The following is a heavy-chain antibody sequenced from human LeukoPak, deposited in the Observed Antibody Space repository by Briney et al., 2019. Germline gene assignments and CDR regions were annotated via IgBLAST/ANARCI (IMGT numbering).Heavy chain of an antibody. CDR3: ARSPLQYCSGGSCFFDH. V-gene: IGHV3-48*03. CDR1: AFTFSSYE. D-gene: IGHD2-15*01. Sequence: GGSLRLSCAASAFTFSSYELNWVRHAPGKGLVWVSYITSVDSTRYYANSVQGRFTISRDNAKNSLYLQMNSLRAEDTGVYYCARSPLQYCSGGSCFFDHWGQGTVVTVSS. CDR2: ITSVDSTR. J-gene: IGHJ4*02.